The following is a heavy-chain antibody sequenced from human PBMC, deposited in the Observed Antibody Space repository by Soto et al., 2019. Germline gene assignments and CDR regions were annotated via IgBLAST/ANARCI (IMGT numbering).Heavy chain of an antibody. D-gene: IGHD2-8*01. Sequence: SETLSLTCTVSGVSISSYYWSWIRQPPGKGLEWIGYIYYSGSTNYNPSLKSRVTISVDTSKNQFSLKLSSVTAADTAVYYCARVPGYCTNGVCFPEDNWFDPWGQGTLVTVSS. CDR3: ARVPGYCTNGVCFPEDNWFDP. CDR2: IYYSGST. J-gene: IGHJ5*02. CDR1: GVSISSYY. V-gene: IGHV4-59*01.